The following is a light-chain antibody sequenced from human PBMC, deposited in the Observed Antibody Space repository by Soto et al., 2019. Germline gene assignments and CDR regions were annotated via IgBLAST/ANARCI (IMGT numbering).Light chain of an antibody. V-gene: IGKV1-5*03. Sequence: DIHMTQSPSTLSASVGDRVTITCRASQNIRAWLAWYQQKPGKAPKLLIYKASNLYSGVPSRFSGSASGTEFTLTISSLQPDDFAIYYCQQYNSDPRTFGQGTKVEI. J-gene: IGKJ4*01. CDR2: KAS. CDR3: QQYNSDPRT. CDR1: QNIRAW.